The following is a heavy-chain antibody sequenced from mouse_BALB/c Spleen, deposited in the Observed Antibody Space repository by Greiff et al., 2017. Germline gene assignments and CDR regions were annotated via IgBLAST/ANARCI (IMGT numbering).Heavy chain of an antibody. J-gene: IGHJ1*01. CDR1: GYTFTDYN. D-gene: IGHD2-2*01. CDR2: IYPYNGVT. CDR3: ARYGNDEYFDF. V-gene: IGHV1S29*02. Sequence: EVQLQHSGPELVKPGASVKISCTASGYTFTDYNMHWVQQSHGKSLEWIGYIYPYNGVTGYNQKFKSKSTLTVDNSSSTAYMELRSLTSEDSAVYYCARYGNDEYFDFWGAGTTVTVSA.